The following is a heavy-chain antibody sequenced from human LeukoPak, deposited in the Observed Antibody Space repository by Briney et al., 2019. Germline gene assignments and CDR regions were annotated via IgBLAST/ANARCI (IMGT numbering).Heavy chain of an antibody. CDR3: TRDPKRYCSGGSCYVDY. V-gene: IGHV3-NL1*01. Sequence: SGGSLRLSCAASGFTFSAYGMHWVRQAPGKGLEWVSVIYSGGRSYYADSVKGRFTISRDNSKNTLYLQMNSLRAEDTAVYYCTRDPKRYCSGGSCYVDYWGQGTLVTVSS. J-gene: IGHJ4*02. CDR2: IYSGGRS. CDR1: GFTFSAYG. D-gene: IGHD2-15*01.